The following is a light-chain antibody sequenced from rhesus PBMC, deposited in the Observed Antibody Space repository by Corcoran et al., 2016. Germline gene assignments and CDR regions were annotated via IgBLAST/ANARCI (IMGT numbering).Light chain of an antibody. Sequence: DIQMSQSPSSLSASVGDKVTITCQASQGISYALAWYQQTPGKAPKLLISAASPVASGAPSRFSGRRSGTDFTLTINSLQPEDFATYFCQQGYSTPWTFGQGTKVEIK. CDR1: QGISYA. CDR3: QQGYSTPWT. CDR2: AAS. J-gene: IGKJ1*01. V-gene: IGKV1-33*02.